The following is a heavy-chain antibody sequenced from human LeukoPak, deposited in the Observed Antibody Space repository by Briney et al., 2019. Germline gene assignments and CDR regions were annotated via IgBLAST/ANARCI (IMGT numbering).Heavy chain of an antibody. D-gene: IGHD3/OR15-3a*01. J-gene: IGHJ4*02. V-gene: IGHV3-23*01. CDR2: LSGTSDST. CDR1: GFTFSNYG. CDR3: AKVATWTHFDY. Sequence: GGSLRLACAASGFTFSNYGMSWVRQAPGKGLEWVSALSGTSDSTYYADSVKGRFSISRDNSKNTLYLQISSLGVEDTAVYYCAKVATWTHFDYWGQGILVTVSS.